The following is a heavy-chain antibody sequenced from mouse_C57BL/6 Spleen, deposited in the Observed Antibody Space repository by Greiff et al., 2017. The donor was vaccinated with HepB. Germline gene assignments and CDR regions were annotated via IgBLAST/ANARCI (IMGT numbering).Heavy chain of an antibody. J-gene: IGHJ1*03. CDR3: ARGGYYYSSSSNWYFDV. V-gene: IGHV1-69*01. CDR1: GYTFTSYW. CDR2: IDPSDSYT. Sequence: QVQLQQPGAELVMPGASVKLSCKASGYTFTSYWMHWVKQRPGQGLEWIGEIDPSDSYTNYNQKFKGKSTLTVDKSSSTAYMQLSSLTSADSAVYYCARGGYYYSSSSNWYFDVWGTGTTVTVSS. D-gene: IGHD1-1*01.